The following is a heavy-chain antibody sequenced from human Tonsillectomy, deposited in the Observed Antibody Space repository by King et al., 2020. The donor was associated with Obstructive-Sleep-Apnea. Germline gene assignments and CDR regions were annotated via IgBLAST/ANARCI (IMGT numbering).Heavy chain of an antibody. CDR2: IYPRDSDS. CDR3: VRHLVATVKGDDA. CDR1: GYRFTSYW. D-gene: IGHD5-24*01. V-gene: IGHV5-10-1*01. J-gene: IGHJ5*02. Sequence: QLVQSGTEVKKPGESLRLSCKGSGYRFTSYWISWVRQMPGKGLEWMGRIYPRDSDSNYSPSFQGHVTISVDKSISTAYLQWSSLKASDTAMYYCVRHLVATVKGDDAWGQGTLVTVSS.